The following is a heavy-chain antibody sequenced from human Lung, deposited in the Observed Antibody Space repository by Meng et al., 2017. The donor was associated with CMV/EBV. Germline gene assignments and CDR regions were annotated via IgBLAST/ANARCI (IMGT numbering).Heavy chain of an antibody. J-gene: IGHJ4*02. Sequence: QVQLVQSGSELKKPGDSVKVSCQAAGYTFTSSSMYWVRHAPGQGLEWMGWININTGNPTYAQGFTGRFVFSLDTSVSTAYLQIDSLKADDTAVYYCARGNGWRFDYWGQGTLVTVSS. CDR2: ININTGNP. CDR1: GYTFTSSS. CDR3: ARGNGWRFDY. V-gene: IGHV7-4-1*01. D-gene: IGHD6-19*01.